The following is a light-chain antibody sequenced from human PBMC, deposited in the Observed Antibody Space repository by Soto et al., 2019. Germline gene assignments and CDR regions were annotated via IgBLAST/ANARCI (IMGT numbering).Light chain of an antibody. CDR2: AAS. Sequence: DIQVTQSPSTLSASVGDIVTISCRASQSISSWLAWYQQKPGKAPKLLIYAASSLQSGVPSRFSGSGSGTDFTLTISSLQPEDFATYYCQQSYSTPRTFGPGTKVDIK. V-gene: IGKV1-39*01. CDR1: QSISSW. J-gene: IGKJ3*01. CDR3: QQSYSTPRT.